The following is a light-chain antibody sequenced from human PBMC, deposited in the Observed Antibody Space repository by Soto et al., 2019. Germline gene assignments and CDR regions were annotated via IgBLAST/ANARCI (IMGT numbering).Light chain of an antibody. CDR3: QQYVSSPRG. CDR2: GAS. CDR1: QSVSSSY. V-gene: IGKV3-20*01. J-gene: IGKJ1*01. Sequence: EIVLTQSPGTLSLSPGERATLSCRASQSVSSSYLAWYQQKPGQAPRLLIYGASSRATGIPDRFSGSGSGTDFTLTISRLEPEDFAVYYCQQYVSSPRGFGRGTKVEIK.